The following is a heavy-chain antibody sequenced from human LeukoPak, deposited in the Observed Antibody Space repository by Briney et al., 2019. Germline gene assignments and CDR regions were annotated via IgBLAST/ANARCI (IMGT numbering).Heavy chain of an antibody. V-gene: IGHV4-34*01. J-gene: IGHJ4*02. CDR2: INHSGST. D-gene: IGHD5-12*01. CDR3: ARPRGYSGYVLFDY. Sequence: SETLSLTCAVYGGSFSGYYWSWIRQPPGKGLEWIGEINHSGSTNYNPSLKSRVTISVDTSKNQFSLKLSSVTAADTAVYYCARPRGYSGYVLFDYWGQGTLVTVSS. CDR1: GGSFSGYY.